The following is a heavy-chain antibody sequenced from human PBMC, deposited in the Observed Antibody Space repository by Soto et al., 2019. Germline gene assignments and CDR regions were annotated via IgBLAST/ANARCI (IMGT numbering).Heavy chain of an antibody. D-gene: IGHD3-10*01. J-gene: IGHJ4*02. CDR2: IYYSGST. CDR1: GGSISSGGYY. CDR3: AGGPYGSGNHHLNN. Sequence: PSETLSLTCTVSGGSISSGGYYWSWIRQHPGKGLEWIGYIYYSGSTYYNPSLKSRVTISVDTSKNQFSLKLSSVTAADTAVYYCAGGPYGSGNHHLNNWGQGVLVTVSS. V-gene: IGHV4-31*03.